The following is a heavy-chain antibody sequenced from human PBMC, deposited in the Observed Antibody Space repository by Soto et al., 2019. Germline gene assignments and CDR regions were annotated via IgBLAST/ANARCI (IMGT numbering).Heavy chain of an antibody. Sequence: EVQLVESGGGLVKPGGSLRLSCAASGFTFSSYSMNWVRQAPGKGLEWVSSISGSSSYIYYADSVKGRFTISRDNAKNSLYLQRNSLRGEDTAVYYCARGPPFDYWGQGTLVTVSS. CDR2: ISGSSSYI. J-gene: IGHJ4*02. CDR1: GFTFSSYS. CDR3: ARGPPFDY. V-gene: IGHV3-21*01.